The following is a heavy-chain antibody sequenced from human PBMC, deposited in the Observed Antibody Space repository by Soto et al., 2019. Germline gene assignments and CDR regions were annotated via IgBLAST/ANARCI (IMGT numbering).Heavy chain of an antibody. V-gene: IGHV3-73*01. CDR2: IRSKANSYAT. CDR1: GFTFSCSA. CDR3: TSRGYDILTGPFDY. J-gene: IGHJ4*02. D-gene: IGHD3-9*01. Sequence: PGGSLRLSCAASGFTFSCSAMHWVRQASGKGLEWVGRIRSKANSYATAYAASVKGRFTISRDDSKNTAYLQMNSLKTEDTAVYYCTSRGYDILTGPFDYWGQGTLVTVSS.